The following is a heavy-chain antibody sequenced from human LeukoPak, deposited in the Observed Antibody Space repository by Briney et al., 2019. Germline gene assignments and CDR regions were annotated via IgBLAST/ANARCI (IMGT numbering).Heavy chain of an antibody. J-gene: IGHJ4*02. CDR1: GYTFTSYD. CDR2: MNPNSGNT. CDR3: ATSIAARPGDFDY. D-gene: IGHD6-6*01. V-gene: IGHV1-8*01. Sequence: ASVKVSCNASGYTFTSYDINWVRQATGQGLEWMGWMNPNSGNTGYAQKFQGRVTMTRNTSISTAYMELSSLRSEDTAVFYCATSIAARPGDFDYWGQGTLVTVSS.